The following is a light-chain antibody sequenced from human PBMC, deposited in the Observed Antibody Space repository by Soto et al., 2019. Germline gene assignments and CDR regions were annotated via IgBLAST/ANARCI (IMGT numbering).Light chain of an antibody. Sequence: EIVMTQSPATLSVSPGERATLSCRASQSVSSNLAWYQQKPGQAPRLLIYGASTRATGIPAGFSGSGSGTEFTLTISSLQSEDFAVYYCQQYNNWPVTFGPGTKVDIQ. CDR1: QSVSSN. V-gene: IGKV3-15*01. CDR2: GAS. CDR3: QQYNNWPVT. J-gene: IGKJ3*01.